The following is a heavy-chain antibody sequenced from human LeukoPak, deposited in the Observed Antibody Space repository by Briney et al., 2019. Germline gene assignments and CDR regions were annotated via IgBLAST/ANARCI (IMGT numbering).Heavy chain of an antibody. Sequence: ASVKVSCKASGYTFTSYDINWVRQATGQGLEWMGWMNPNSGNTGYAQKFQGRVTMTRNTSISTAYMKLSSLRSEDTAVYYCAREYSSSWSYCDSWGQGTLVTVSS. J-gene: IGHJ4*02. V-gene: IGHV1-8*01. CDR3: AREYSSSWSYCDS. CDR2: MNPNSGNT. D-gene: IGHD6-13*01. CDR1: GYTFTSYD.